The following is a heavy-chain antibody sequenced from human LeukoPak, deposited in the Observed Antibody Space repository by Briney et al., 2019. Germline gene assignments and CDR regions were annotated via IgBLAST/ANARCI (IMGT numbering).Heavy chain of an antibody. Sequence: PGGSLRLSCAASGFIFRSYTMSWVRQAPGKGLEWVSGISSSGGRTYYADSVKGRFTISRDNSKNTLYLQMNSLRAEDTAVYYCARVGYGSGSPDYWGQGTLVTVSS. D-gene: IGHD3-10*01. CDR1: GFIFRSYT. J-gene: IGHJ4*02. CDR2: ISSSGGRT. CDR3: ARVGYGSGSPDY. V-gene: IGHV3-23*01.